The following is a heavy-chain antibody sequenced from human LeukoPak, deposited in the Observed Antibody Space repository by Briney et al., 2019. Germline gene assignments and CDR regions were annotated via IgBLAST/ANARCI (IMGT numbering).Heavy chain of an antibody. CDR1: GFTFSSSE. J-gene: IGHJ4*02. D-gene: IGHD1-1*01. CDR2: ISPGGGTT. Sequence: GGSLRLSCAASGFTFSSSEMNWVQQAPGKGLEWISYISPGGGTTYYADSVKGRFTISRDDAKNSLYLQMNSLRAEDTALYYCARHSPLWNYWGQGTLVTVSS. CDR3: ARHSPLWNY. V-gene: IGHV3-48*03.